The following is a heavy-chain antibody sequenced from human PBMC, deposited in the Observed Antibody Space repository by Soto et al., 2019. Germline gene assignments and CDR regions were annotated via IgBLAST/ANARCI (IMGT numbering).Heavy chain of an antibody. Sequence: GESLKISCKGSGYSFTSYWIGWVRQMPGKGLEWMGIIYPGDSDTRYSPSFQGQVTISADKSISTAYLQWSSLKASDTAMYYCARQGAIFGAAHYYYGMDVRGQGTTVTVSS. CDR3: ARQGAIFGAAHYYYGMDV. CDR1: GYSFTSYW. V-gene: IGHV5-51*01. CDR2: IYPGDSDT. D-gene: IGHD3-3*01. J-gene: IGHJ6*02.